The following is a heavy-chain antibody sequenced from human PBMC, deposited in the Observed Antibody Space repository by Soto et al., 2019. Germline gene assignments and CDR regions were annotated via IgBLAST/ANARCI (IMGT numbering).Heavy chain of an antibody. V-gene: IGHV3-48*01. CDR3: GTGGADFWSGYWPRRFDY. J-gene: IGHJ4*02. CDR2: ISSSSSTI. D-gene: IGHD3-3*01. CDR1: GFTFSSYS. Sequence: GGSLRLSCAASGFTFSSYSMNWVRQAPGKGLEWVSYISSSSSTIYYADSVKGRFTISRDNSKNTLYLQMNSLRAEDTAVYYCGTGGADFWSGYWPRRFDYRGQGTLVTVSS.